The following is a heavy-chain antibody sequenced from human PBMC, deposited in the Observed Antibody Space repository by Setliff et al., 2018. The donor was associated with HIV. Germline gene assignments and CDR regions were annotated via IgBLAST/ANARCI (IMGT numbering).Heavy chain of an antibody. CDR3: ARGWGHDGFDF. D-gene: IGHD7-27*01. Sequence: SETLSLTCAVYGRSFSGYYWNWIRQSPGKGLEWIGEINQSGGTNYNPSLKSRVTMSIDTSKNQFSLNVSSVTAADTAVYYCARGWGHDGFDFWGQGTMVTV. J-gene: IGHJ3*01. V-gene: IGHV4-34*01. CDR2: INQSGGT. CDR1: GRSFSGYY.